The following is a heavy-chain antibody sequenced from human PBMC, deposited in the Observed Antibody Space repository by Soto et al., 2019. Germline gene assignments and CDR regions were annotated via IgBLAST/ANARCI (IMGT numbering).Heavy chain of an antibody. D-gene: IGHD6-19*01. CDR1: GFTFNSLD. Sequence: GGSLRLSCAASGFTFNSLDLGWVRQAPGKGLEWVSAISHDGVRAYYADSVKGRFTISRGNSKNTLSLQMNSLRAEDTAIYYCAKDSRRSSGWYYFDHWGQGT. V-gene: IGHV3-23*01. CDR2: ISHDGVRA. J-gene: IGHJ4*02. CDR3: AKDSRRSSGWYYFDH.